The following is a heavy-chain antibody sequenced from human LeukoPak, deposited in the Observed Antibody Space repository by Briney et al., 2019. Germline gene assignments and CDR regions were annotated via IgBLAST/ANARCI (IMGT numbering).Heavy chain of an antibody. CDR3: ATQDSSRY. V-gene: IGHV4-39*01. J-gene: IGHJ4*02. CDR2: IRYSESA. Sequence: PSETLSLTCTVSGDSVSSTNYSWGWIRQPPGRGLEWIASIRYSESAYYSPSLKSRATISVDTSKNQFSLRLRSLTATDTAVYYCATQDSSRYWGQGTLVTVSS. CDR1: GDSVSSTNYS. D-gene: IGHD3-22*01.